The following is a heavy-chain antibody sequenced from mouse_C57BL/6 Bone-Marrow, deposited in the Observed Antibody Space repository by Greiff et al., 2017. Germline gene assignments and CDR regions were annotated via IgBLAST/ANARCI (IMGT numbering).Heavy chain of an antibody. J-gene: IGHJ4*01. CDR2: IYPGNSDT. V-gene: IGHV1-5*01. CDR1: GYTFTSYW. Sequence: EVQLQQSGTVLARPGASVKMSCKTSGYTFTSYWMHWVKQRPGQGLEWIGAIYPGNSDTSYNQKFKGKAKLTAVTSASTAYMGLSSLTNEDSAVYYCTRRGAYDYDEAMDYWGQGTSVTVSS. CDR3: TRRGAYDYDEAMDY. D-gene: IGHD2-4*01.